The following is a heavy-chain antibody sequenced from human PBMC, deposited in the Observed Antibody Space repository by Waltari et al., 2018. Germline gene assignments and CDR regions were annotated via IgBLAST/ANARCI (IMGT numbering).Heavy chain of an antibody. D-gene: IGHD3-16*02. CDR2: IYHDGST. CDR3: ARAPFGGYDYVGGTYRYFYYYMDV. J-gene: IGHJ6*03. V-gene: IGHV4-34*01. Sequence: QVRLQQWGTGLLKPSETLSLTCAVYGESFSGLYWSWIRQPPGKGLEWIGEIYHDGSTNYTPALKGRVTMSVESSKNQFSLNLSSVTAADTAVYYCARAPFGGYDYVGGTYRYFYYYMDVWGKGTTVAVSS. CDR1: GESFSGLY.